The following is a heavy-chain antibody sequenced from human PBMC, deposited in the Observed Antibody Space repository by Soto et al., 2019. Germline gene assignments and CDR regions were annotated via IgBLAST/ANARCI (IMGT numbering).Heavy chain of an antibody. J-gene: IGHJ4*02. CDR2: IKSKTDGATA. Sequence: GGSLRLSCAASGLDLSHPWMTWVRQAAGKGLEWVARIKSKTDGATADYAAPVKGRFSISRDDSKNTVDLQMNSLKTEDTAVYYCTTGVHYDILTGYRNVAYWGQGTLVTVSS. CDR1: GLDLSHPW. V-gene: IGHV3-15*01. D-gene: IGHD3-9*01. CDR3: TTGVHYDILTGYRNVAY.